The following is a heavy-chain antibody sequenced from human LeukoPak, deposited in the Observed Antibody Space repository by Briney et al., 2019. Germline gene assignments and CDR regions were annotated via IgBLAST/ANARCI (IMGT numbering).Heavy chain of an antibody. CDR3: ARRSFLYGSGSYYRGNFDY. V-gene: IGHV4-31*03. CDR1: GGSISSGGYY. J-gene: IGHJ4*02. CDR2: IYYSGST. D-gene: IGHD3-10*01. Sequence: SETLSLTCTVSGGSISSGGYYWSWIRQHPGKGLEWIGYIYYSGSTYYNPSLKSRVTISVDTSKNQFSLKLSSVTAADTAVYYCARRSFLYGSGSYYRGNFDYWGQGTLVTVSS.